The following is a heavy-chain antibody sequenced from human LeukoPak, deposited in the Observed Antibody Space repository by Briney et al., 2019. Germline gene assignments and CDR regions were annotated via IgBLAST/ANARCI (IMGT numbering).Heavy chain of an antibody. Sequence: ASAKVSCKASGYTFTSYYMHWVRQAPGQGLEWMGIINPSGGSTSYAQKFQGRVTMTRDTSTSTVYMELSSLRSEDTAVYYCARAPNSPWFDPWGQGTLVTVSS. D-gene: IGHD2/OR15-2a*01. CDR3: ARAPNSPWFDP. V-gene: IGHV1-46*01. CDR2: INPSGGST. J-gene: IGHJ5*02. CDR1: GYTFTSYY.